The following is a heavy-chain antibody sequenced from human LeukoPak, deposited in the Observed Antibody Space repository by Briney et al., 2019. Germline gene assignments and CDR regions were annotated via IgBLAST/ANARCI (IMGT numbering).Heavy chain of an antibody. CDR1: GFTFSTYI. CDR3: ARGISAGYYYYYYYMDV. D-gene: IGHD6-13*01. Sequence: PGGSLRLSCAASGFTFSTYIMNWVRQAPGKGLEWVSSISGSSSYIYYADSVKGRFTISRDNAKNSLYLQMNSLRAEDTAVYYCARGISAGYYYYYYYMDVWGKGTTVTISS. CDR2: ISGSSSYI. J-gene: IGHJ6*03. V-gene: IGHV3-21*01.